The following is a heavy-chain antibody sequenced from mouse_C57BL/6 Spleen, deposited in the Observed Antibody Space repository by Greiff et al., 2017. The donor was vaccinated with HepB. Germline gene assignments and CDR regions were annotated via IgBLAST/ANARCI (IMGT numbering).Heavy chain of an antibody. D-gene: IGHD1-1*01. CDR1: GYAFSSCW. Sequence: VKLVESGAELVKPGASVKISCKASGYAFSSCWMNWVKQRPGKGLEWIGQINPGDGDTNYNGKFKGKATLTADNSSSTAYMQLSSLTSEDSAVYFCARFWRYYGSSYWYFDVWGTGTTVTVSS. J-gene: IGHJ1*03. CDR3: ARFWRYYGSSYWYFDV. CDR2: INPGDGDT. V-gene: IGHV1-80*01.